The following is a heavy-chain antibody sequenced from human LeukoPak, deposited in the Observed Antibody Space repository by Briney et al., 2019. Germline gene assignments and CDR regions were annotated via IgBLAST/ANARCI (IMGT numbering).Heavy chain of an antibody. CDR2: IKQDGSEK. Sequence: QPGGSLRLSCEASGFTFSKYWMSWVRQAPGKGLEWVANIKQDGSEKYYVASVKGRFTISRDNAKNSLYLQMNSLRAVDTAVYYCARDLGGGPKIGDDAFDIWGQGTMVTVSS. CDR3: ARDLGGGPKIGDDAFDI. V-gene: IGHV3-7*01. J-gene: IGHJ3*02. D-gene: IGHD3-16*01. CDR1: GFTFSKYW.